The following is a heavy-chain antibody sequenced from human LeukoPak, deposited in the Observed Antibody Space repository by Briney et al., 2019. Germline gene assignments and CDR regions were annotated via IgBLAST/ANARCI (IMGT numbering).Heavy chain of an antibody. CDR1: GFTFSSYA. V-gene: IGHV3-23*01. Sequence: GGSLRLSCAASGFTFSSYAMSWVRQAPGKGLEWVSAISGSGGGTYYADSVKGRFTISRDNAKNSLYLQMNSLRAEDTAVYYCARLLGRSYYAFDIWGRGTMVTVSS. J-gene: IGHJ3*02. CDR2: ISGSGGGT. CDR3: ARLLGRSYYAFDI. D-gene: IGHD1-26*01.